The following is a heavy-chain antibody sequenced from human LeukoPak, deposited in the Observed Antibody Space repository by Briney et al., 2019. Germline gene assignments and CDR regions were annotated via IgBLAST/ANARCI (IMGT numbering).Heavy chain of an antibody. Sequence: PSETLSLTCTVSGGSISSSSYYWGWIRQPPGKGLEWIGSIYYSGSTNYNPSLKSRVTISVDTSKNQFSLRLSSVTAADTAVYYCARGQLFNFDYWGQGTLVTVSS. CDR1: GGSISSSSYY. V-gene: IGHV4-39*07. D-gene: IGHD3-10*01. J-gene: IGHJ4*02. CDR3: ARGQLFNFDY. CDR2: IYYSGST.